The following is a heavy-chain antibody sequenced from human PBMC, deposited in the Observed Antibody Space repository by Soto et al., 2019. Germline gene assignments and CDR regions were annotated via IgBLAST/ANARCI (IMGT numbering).Heavy chain of an antibody. D-gene: IGHD2-15*01. J-gene: IGHJ3*02. CDR1: GGTFSSYA. CDR3: ARDSLMRYCSGGSCHDRSAFDI. Sequence: SVKVSCKASGGTFSSYAISWVRPAPGHGLEWMGGIIPIFGTANYAQKFQGRVTITADESTSTAYTELSSLRSEDTAVYYCARDSLMRYCSGGSCHDRSAFDIWGQGTMVTVSS. CDR2: IIPIFGTA. V-gene: IGHV1-69*13.